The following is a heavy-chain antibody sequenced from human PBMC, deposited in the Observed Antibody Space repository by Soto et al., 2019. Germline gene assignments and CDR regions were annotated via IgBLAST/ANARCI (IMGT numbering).Heavy chain of an antibody. CDR3: GRDLTSNANCIDP. CDR2: IYYTGKT. Sequence: PSETLSLTCSVSGDYIHVGGYYWTWIRQRPGKGLEWMGYIYYTGKTDHNPSLESRLTMSVDRSKNQFSLRLTSVTAADTAVYFCGRDLTSNANCIDPWGQGTLVTVSS. V-gene: IGHV4-30-4*01. D-gene: IGHD2-2*01. J-gene: IGHJ5*02. CDR1: GDYIHVGGYY.